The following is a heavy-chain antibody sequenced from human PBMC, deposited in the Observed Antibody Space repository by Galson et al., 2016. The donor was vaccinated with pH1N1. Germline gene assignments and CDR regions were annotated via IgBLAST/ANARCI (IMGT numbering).Heavy chain of an antibody. CDR3: ARGLVEMATMWWYVDL. CDR1: GFTFSNYG. CDR2: IWYDGSNK. J-gene: IGHJ2*01. V-gene: IGHV3-33*01. Sequence: SLRLSCAASGFTFSNYGMHWVRQAPGKGLEWVAVIWYDGSNKYYVDSVKGRFTISSDNSKNTLYLQMNSLRAEYTAVYDCARGLVEMATMWWYVDLWGRGTLVTGSS. D-gene: IGHD5-24*01.